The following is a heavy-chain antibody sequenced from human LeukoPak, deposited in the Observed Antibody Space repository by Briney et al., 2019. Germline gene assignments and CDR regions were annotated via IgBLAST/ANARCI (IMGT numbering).Heavy chain of an antibody. CDR3: ARGVEGPITMIVVVITHFDC. D-gene: IGHD3-22*01. J-gene: IGHJ4*02. Sequence: SQTLSLTCTVSGGSISSGGYYWSWIRQHPGKGLEWIGYIYYSGSTYYNPSLKSRVTISVDTSKNQFSLKLSSVTAADTAVYYCARGVEGPITMIVVVITHFDCWGQGTLVTVSS. CDR2: IYYSGST. CDR1: GGSISSGGYY. V-gene: IGHV4-31*03.